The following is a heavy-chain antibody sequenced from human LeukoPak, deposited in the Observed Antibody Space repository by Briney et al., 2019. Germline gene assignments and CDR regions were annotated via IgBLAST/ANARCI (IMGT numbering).Heavy chain of an antibody. Sequence: KTSETLSLTRTVSGGSIRSYYWSWIRQAPGKGLEWIGYIYYSGSTNYNPSLKSRVTTSIDTSRNQFSLKLSSVTAADTAVYYCARVLKFYYSSGSYSYYFDYWGRGTLVTVSS. CDR1: GGSIRSYY. CDR3: ARVLKFYYSSGSYSYYFDY. V-gene: IGHV4-59*01. D-gene: IGHD3-10*01. CDR2: IYYSGST. J-gene: IGHJ4*02.